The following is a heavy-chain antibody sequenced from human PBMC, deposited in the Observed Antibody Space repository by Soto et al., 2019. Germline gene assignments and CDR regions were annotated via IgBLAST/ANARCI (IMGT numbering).Heavy chain of an antibody. V-gene: IGHV5-51*01. D-gene: IGHD4-4*01. CDR3: ARAPTVPYDYYYYMDV. J-gene: IGHJ6*03. CDR1: GYRFTSYW. CDR2: IYPGDSDT. Sequence: GESLKISCKGSGYRFTSYWIGWVRQMPGKGLEWMGIIYPGDSDTRYSPSFQGQVTISADKSISTAYLQWSSLKASDTAMYYCARAPTVPYDYYYYMDVWGKGTTVTVSS.